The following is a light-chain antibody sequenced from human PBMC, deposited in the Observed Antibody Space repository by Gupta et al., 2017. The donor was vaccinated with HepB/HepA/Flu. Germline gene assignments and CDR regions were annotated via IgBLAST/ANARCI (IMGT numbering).Light chain of an antibody. J-gene: IGLJ2*01. CDR2: YDS. Sequence: SYVLTPPPPVSVAPGETASITCGGNNIGRKSVQWYQQKPGQAPRRVMYYDSDRPSWIPDRFSGSNSGNTETLTISGVEAGDEADYDCPVWARSGDQVFGGGTKLTVL. CDR3: PVWARSGDQV. CDR1: NIGRKS. V-gene: IGLV3-21*04.